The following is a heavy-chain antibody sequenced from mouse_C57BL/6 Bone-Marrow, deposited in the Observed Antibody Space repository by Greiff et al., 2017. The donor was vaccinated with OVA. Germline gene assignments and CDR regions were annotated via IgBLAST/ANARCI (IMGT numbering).Heavy chain of an antibody. CDR3: GRRDSNYFYWYFDV. Sequence: QVQLQQPGAELVKPGASVKMSCKASGYTFTSYWITWVKQRPGQGLEWIGDIYPGSGSTNYNEKFKSKATLTVDTSSSTAYMQLSSLTSEDSAVYYCGRRDSNYFYWYFDVWGTGTTVTVSS. J-gene: IGHJ1*03. V-gene: IGHV1-55*01. CDR1: GYTFTSYW. CDR2: IYPGSGST. D-gene: IGHD2-5*01.